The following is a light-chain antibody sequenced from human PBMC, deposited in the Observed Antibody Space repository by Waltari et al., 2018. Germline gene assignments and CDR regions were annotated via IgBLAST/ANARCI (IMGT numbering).Light chain of an antibody. CDR2: GTS. CDR1: HGISNS. Sequence: DIQMTQSPSSLSASVGDTVTITCRASHGISNSLAWYQQHPGQAPKLLLFGTSRLQSGVPSRFIGRGSGTDYSLTISSLQPEDFGTYYCQQYYGVILTFGGGTKVEI. J-gene: IGKJ4*01. CDR3: QQYYGVILT. V-gene: IGKV1-NL1*01.